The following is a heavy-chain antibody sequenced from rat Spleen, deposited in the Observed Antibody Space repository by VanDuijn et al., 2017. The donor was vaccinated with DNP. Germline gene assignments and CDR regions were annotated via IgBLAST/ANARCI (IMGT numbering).Heavy chain of an antibody. CDR2: INTGSGGT. J-gene: IGHJ1*01. Sequence: QVQLHQSGAELAKTGSSVRISCKASGYTFTTYYITWIKQTTRQGLDYIGYINTGSGGTNYNEKLKGKATLTVDKSSSTAFMQLNSLTPDDSAVYYCARRRLPYWYFDFWGPGTMVTVSS. D-gene: IGHD1-4*01. V-gene: IGHV1-43*01. CDR1: GYTFTTYY. CDR3: ARRRLPYWYFDF.